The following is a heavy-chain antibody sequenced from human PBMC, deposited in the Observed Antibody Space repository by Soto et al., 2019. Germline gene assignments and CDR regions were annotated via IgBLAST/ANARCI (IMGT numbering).Heavy chain of an antibody. CDR1: GGSISSGGYY. CDR3: ATLPPRIEVTVLPIPT. V-gene: IGHV4-61*05. J-gene: IGHJ5*02. Sequence: WETLSLTCTVSGGSISSGGYYWSWIRQHPGKGLEWIGYIYYSGSTNYNPSLRGRVTISVDKSNNQFSLTLKYVTAADTAVYYCATLPPRIEVTVLPIPTWGQGTLVTVSS. CDR2: IYYSGST. D-gene: IGHD2-15*01.